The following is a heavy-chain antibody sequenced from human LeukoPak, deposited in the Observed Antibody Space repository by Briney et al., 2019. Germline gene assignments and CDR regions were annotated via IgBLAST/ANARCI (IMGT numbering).Heavy chain of an antibody. D-gene: IGHD4-17*01. J-gene: IGHJ6*02. Sequence: SETLSLTCAVYGGSSSGYYWSWIRQPPGKGLGWIGEINHSGSTNYNPSLKSRVTISVDTSKNQFSLKLSSVTAADTAVYYCARVTTVVTDGGWYYYYGMDVWGQGTTVTVSS. CDR2: INHSGST. CDR1: GGSSSGYY. V-gene: IGHV4-34*01. CDR3: ARVTTVVTDGGWYYYYGMDV.